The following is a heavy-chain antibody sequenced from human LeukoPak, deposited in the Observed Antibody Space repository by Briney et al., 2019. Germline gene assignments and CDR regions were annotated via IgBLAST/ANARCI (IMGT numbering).Heavy chain of an antibody. CDR1: GFTFSSYX. J-gene: IGHJ4*02. V-gene: IGHV3-23*01. CDR2: XXGSSGTT. D-gene: IGHD2-2*01. Sequence: PGGSLRLSCAASGFTFSSYXXXXXRQAPGXGLXXXXXXXGSSGTTYYADSVKGRFTVSRDNSKDTLYLQMNSLRAEDTAVYYCAKSIVVIPAAGGYFDYWGQGTLVTVSS. CDR3: AKSIVVIPAAGGYFDY.